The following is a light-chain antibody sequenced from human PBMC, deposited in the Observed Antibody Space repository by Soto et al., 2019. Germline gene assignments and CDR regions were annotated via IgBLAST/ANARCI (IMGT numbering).Light chain of an antibody. CDR3: QQKRA. Sequence: DIQMTQSPSTLSASVGDRVTITCRASQSFSSELAWYQQKPGKAPTLLIFDVSNLQSGIPSRFSGSGSGTEFTLSTSSLQPDDFGTYYCQQKRAFGQGTKVDIK. CDR2: DVS. V-gene: IGKV1-5*01. J-gene: IGKJ1*01. CDR1: QSFSSE.